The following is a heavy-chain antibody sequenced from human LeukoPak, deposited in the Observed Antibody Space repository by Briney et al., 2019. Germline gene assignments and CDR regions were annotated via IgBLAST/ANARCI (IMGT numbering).Heavy chain of an antibody. CDR1: GFTFSDYY. V-gene: IGHV4-34*08. Sequence: PGGSLRLSCAASGFTFSDYYMTWIRQPPGKGLEWIGEIYHSGSTNYNPSLKSRVTISVDKSKNQFSLKLSSVTAADTAVYYCAIIAGYSSSWYFDYWGQGTLVTVSS. CDR2: IYHSGST. D-gene: IGHD6-13*01. CDR3: AIIAGYSSSWYFDY. J-gene: IGHJ4*02.